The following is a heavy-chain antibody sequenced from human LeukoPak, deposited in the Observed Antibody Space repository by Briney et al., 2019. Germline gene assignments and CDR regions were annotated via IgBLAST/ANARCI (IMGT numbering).Heavy chain of an antibody. CDR1: GFTFSNYW. J-gene: IGHJ4*02. Sequence: GGSLRLSCAASGFTFSNYWMSWVRQAPGKGLEWVASIREDGGDKYYVDSVKGRFTSSRDNAKNSLYLQMNSLSPEDTAVYYCARDTYRFDDYWGQGTLVTVSS. CDR3: ARDTYRFDDY. D-gene: IGHD2-2*01. CDR2: IREDGGDK. V-gene: IGHV3-7*01.